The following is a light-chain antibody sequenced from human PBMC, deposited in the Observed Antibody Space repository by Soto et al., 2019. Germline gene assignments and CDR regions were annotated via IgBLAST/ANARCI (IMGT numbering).Light chain of an antibody. CDR2: GAS. CDR1: QSVSSN. CDR3: QQYNNWPET. Sequence: EIVRPLTPGTLSVSPGETATVSCRASQSVSSNLAWYQQKPGQAPRLLIYGASTRATGIPARFSGSGSGTEFTLTISSLQSEDFAVYYCQQYNNWPETFGQGTKVDIK. J-gene: IGKJ1*01. V-gene: IGKV3-15*01.